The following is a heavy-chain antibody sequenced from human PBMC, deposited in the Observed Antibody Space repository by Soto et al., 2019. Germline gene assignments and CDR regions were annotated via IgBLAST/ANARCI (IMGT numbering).Heavy chain of an antibody. CDR3: ARQDIVVVQGAFDI. Sequence: PSETLSLTCTVSGGSISSGGYYWSWIRQHPGKGLEWIGYIYYSGSTYYNPSLKSRVTISVDTSKNQFSLKLSSVTAADTAVYYCARQDIVVVQGAFDIWGQGTMVTVSS. CDR1: GGSISSGGYY. CDR2: IYYSGST. D-gene: IGHD2-2*01. V-gene: IGHV4-31*03. J-gene: IGHJ3*02.